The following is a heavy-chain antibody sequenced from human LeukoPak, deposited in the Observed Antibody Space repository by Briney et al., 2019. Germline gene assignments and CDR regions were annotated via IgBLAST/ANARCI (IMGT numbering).Heavy chain of an antibody. D-gene: IGHD1-1*01. Sequence: GGSLRLSCAASGFTFSDHYMDWVRQAPGKGLEWVGRSGNKARSYTTSYAASVKGRFTISRDDSKKSVDLQMSSLKSEDTAVYYCARVKKENGGTTNFDYWGQGTLVTVSS. CDR1: GFTFSDHY. CDR2: SGNKARSYTT. J-gene: IGHJ4*02. CDR3: ARVKKENGGTTNFDY. V-gene: IGHV3-72*01.